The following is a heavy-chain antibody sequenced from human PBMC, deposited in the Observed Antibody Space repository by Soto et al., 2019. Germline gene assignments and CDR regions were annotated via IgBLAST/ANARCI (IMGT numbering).Heavy chain of an antibody. J-gene: IGHJ4*02. V-gene: IGHV3-30*03. Sequence: QVQLVESGGGVVQPGRSLRLSCAASGFPFSSYGMHWVRQAPGKGLEWVAHISYDGSNKHYTDSVKGRFTISRDNSYNMLYLQMSSLRAEDTAVYYCAGGQFYFDYCGQGTRVSVSS. CDR1: GFPFSSYG. CDR2: ISYDGSNK. D-gene: IGHD2-15*01. CDR3: AGGQFYFDY.